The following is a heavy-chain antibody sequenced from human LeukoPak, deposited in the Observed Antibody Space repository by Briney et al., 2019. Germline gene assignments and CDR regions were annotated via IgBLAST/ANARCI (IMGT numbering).Heavy chain of an antibody. CDR1: GGSFSGYY. D-gene: IGHD2-2*01. J-gene: IGHJ5*02. CDR3: ARGLSSTSRYWCPNWFDP. CDR2: INHSGST. V-gene: IGHV4-34*01. Sequence: SETLSLTCAVYGGSFSGYYWSWIRQPPGKGLEWIGEINHSGSTNYNPSLKSRVTISADTSKNQFSLKLSSVTAADTAVYYCARGLSSTSRYWCPNWFDPWGQGTLVTVSS.